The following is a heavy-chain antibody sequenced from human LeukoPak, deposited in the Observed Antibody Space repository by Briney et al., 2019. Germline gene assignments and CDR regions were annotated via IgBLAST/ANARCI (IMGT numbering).Heavy chain of an antibody. CDR3: EVITFGGVIVEVDY. V-gene: IGHV3-23*01. J-gene: IGHJ4*02. D-gene: IGHD3-16*02. CDR1: GFTFSSYA. Sequence: GRSLRLSCAASGFTFSSYAMSWVRQAPGKGLEWVSAISGSGGSTYYADSVKGRFTISRDNSKNTLYLQMNSLRAEDTAVYYCEVITFGGVIVEVDYWGQGTLVTVSS. CDR2: ISGSGGST.